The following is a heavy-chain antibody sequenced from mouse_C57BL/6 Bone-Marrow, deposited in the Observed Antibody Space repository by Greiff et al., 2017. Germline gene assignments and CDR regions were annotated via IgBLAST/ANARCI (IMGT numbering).Heavy chain of an antibody. CDR2: ISSGGGYT. CDR3: ARSRQTGAY. CDR1: GFTFSSYG. D-gene: IGHD4-1*01. Sequence: EVQLLESGGDLVKPGGSLKLSCAASGFTFSSYGMSWVRQTPDQRLEWVATISSGGGYTYYPDSVKGRFTISRDTAKNTLYLQLSSLKSEDTAMYYCARSRQTGAYWGQGTLVTVSA. V-gene: IGHV5-6*01. J-gene: IGHJ3*01.